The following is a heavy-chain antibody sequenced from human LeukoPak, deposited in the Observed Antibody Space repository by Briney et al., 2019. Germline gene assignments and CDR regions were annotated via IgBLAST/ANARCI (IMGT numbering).Heavy chain of an antibody. J-gene: IGHJ4*02. CDR3: ARVDGSSSCPDY. CDR2: IKQDGSET. Sequence: GGSLRLSCAASGFTFGSYWMSWVRQAPGKGREWVANIKQDGSETYYVDSVKGRFTISRDNAKNLLYLEMNSLRAEDTALYYCARVDGSSSCPDYWGQGTLVTVPS. V-gene: IGHV3-7*01. D-gene: IGHD6-13*01. CDR1: GFTFGSYW.